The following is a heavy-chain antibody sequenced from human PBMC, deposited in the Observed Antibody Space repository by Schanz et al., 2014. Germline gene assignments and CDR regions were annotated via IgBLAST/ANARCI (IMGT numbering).Heavy chain of an antibody. CDR3: ARTTNPFNFDSWPYLDY. J-gene: IGHJ4*02. Sequence: EVQLVESGGGLVQPGGSLRLSCAASGFTVSSHYMSWVRQAPGKGLEWVSFIYGGIKYYTDSVKGRFTISRDNSKNTLYLQMNSLRAEDTAVYYCARTTNPFNFDSWPYLDYWGQGTLVTVSS. D-gene: IGHD3-9*01. CDR1: GFTVSSHY. CDR2: IYGGIK. V-gene: IGHV3-66*01.